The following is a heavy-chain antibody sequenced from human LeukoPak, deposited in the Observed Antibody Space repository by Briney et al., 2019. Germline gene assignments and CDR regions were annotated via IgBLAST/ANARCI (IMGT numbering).Heavy chain of an antibody. J-gene: IGHJ4*02. CDR3: ARGGGDYHPEDY. D-gene: IGHD2-21*02. CDR1: GFTVSNNY. Sequence: GGSLRLSCAVSGFTVSNNYMTWVRQAPGKGPEWVSVIYSGGTTYYADSVKGRFTIFRDNSKNTVSLQMNSLSAEDTAVYYCARGGGDYHPEDYWGQGTLVTVSS. CDR2: IYSGGTT. V-gene: IGHV3-66*01.